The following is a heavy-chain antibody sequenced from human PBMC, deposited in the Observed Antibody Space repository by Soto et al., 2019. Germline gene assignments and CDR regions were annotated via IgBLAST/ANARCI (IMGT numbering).Heavy chain of an antibody. CDR2: INPNSGGT. CDR3: AIGPFLFNFRRCWSRPRDAFDI. J-gene: IGHJ3*02. D-gene: IGHD2-15*01. Sequence: ASVKVSCKASGYTFTGYYMHWVRQAPGQGLEWMGWINPNSGGTNYAQKFQGWVTMTRDTSISTAYMELSRLGSDDTAVYYGAIGPFLFNFRRCWSRPRDAFDIPGKRTMVTVSS. V-gene: IGHV1-2*04. CDR1: GYTFTGYY.